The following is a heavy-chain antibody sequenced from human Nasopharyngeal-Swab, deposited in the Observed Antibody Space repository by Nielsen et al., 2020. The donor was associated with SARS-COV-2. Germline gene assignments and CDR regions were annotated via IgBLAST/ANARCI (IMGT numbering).Heavy chain of an antibody. Sequence: GGSLRLSCEGFGFSFPNYWIGWVRQMPGKGLEWMGIIHPGDSDTRYSPSLQGQVTISADKSTNTAFLQWNSLKASDTAMYYCAKGEGDGYKGYDAFDIWGQGTRVTVSS. CDR1: GFSFPNYW. D-gene: IGHD5-24*01. J-gene: IGHJ3*02. V-gene: IGHV5-51*01. CDR2: IHPGDSDT. CDR3: AKGEGDGYKGYDAFDI.